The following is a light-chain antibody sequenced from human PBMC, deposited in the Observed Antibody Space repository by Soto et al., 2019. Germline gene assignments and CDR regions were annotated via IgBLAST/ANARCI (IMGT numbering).Light chain of an antibody. J-gene: IGLJ1*01. CDR3: SSYVGSNNFYV. V-gene: IGLV2-8*01. Sequence: QSVLTQPPSASGSPGQSVAISCTGTSSDVGGYNYVSWYQQHPGKAPKLMIYEVSKRPSGVPDCFSGSKSGNTASLTVSRLQAEDEADYYCSSYVGSNNFYVFGTGTKVTVL. CDR2: EVS. CDR1: SSDVGGYNY.